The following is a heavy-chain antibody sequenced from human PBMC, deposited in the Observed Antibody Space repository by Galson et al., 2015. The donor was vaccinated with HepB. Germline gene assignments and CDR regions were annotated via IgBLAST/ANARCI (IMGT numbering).Heavy chain of an antibody. V-gene: IGHV3-21*01. CDR3: ARGGIAVAGEGDY. Sequence: SLRLSCAASGFTFSSYSMNWVRQAPGKGLEWVSSISSSSSYIYYADSVKGRFTISRDNAKNSLYLQMNSLRAEDTAVYYCARGGIAVAGEGDYWGQGTLVTVSS. J-gene: IGHJ4*02. D-gene: IGHD6-19*01. CDR2: ISSSSSYI. CDR1: GFTFSSYS.